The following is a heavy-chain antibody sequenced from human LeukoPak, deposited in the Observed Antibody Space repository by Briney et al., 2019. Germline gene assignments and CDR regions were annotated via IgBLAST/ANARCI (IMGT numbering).Heavy chain of an antibody. CDR2: ISYDGSDQ. CDR3: AKACGGDCSLLDY. J-gene: IGHJ4*02. Sequence: PGRTLRLSCAASGFTFSRTAMHWVRQAPGKGLEWVAAISYDGSDQNYADSVKGRFPISRDTSKNTLYLEMISLREEDSAVYFCAKACGGDCSLLDYWGQGTLITVSS. V-gene: IGHV3-30*18. CDR1: GFTFSRTA. D-gene: IGHD2-21*02.